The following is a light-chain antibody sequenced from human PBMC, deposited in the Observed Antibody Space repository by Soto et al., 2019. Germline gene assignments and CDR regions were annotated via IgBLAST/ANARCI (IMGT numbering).Light chain of an antibody. V-gene: IGKV1-5*03. J-gene: IGKJ1*01. CDR3: QQYNDNWT. Sequence: DIQTTQSPSTLSASVGDRVTITCRASQSISSWLAWYQQKPGTAPKLLIYKASTLQSGVPSRFSGSGSGTEFTLTISSLQPDDSATYYCQQYNDNWTFGQGTKV. CDR2: KAS. CDR1: QSISSW.